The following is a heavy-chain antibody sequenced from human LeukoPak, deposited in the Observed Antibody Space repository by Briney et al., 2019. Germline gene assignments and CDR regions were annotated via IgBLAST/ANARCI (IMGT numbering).Heavy chain of an antibody. Sequence: SETLSLTCAVYGGSFSGYYWSWIRQPPGKGLEWIGEINHSGSTNYNPSLKSRVTISVKTSKNQFSLKLSSVTASDTAVYYCARALVGTTGRFDYWGQGTLVTVSS. CDR2: INHSGST. V-gene: IGHV4-34*01. D-gene: IGHD1-26*01. J-gene: IGHJ4*02. CDR3: ARALVGTTGRFDY. CDR1: GGSFSGYY.